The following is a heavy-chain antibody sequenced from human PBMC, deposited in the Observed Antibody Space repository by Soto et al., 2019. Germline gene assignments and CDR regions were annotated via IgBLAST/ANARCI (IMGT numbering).Heavy chain of an antibody. V-gene: IGHV3-74*01. CDR3: ARDRGATNWFDP. Sequence: GGSLSLSCAASGFTFSSFWMHWVLQAPGEGPVWVSHITSDGSGTNYADSVKGRFTISRDNAKNTLYLQMNSLRAEDTAVYYCARDRGATNWFDPWGQGTLVTVSS. J-gene: IGHJ5*02. D-gene: IGHD1-26*01. CDR2: ITSDGSGT. CDR1: GFTFSSFW.